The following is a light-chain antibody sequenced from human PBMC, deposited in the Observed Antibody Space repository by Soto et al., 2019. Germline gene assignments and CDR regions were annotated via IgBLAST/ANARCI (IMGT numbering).Light chain of an antibody. CDR3: APCPDSLNVLYV. CDR2: NNN. V-gene: IGLV1-44*01. Sequence: QSVLTQAPSVSATPGQTVTISCSGSSSNIGSNAINWYQQLPGTAPKLLIFNNNQRPSGVPDRFPGSQSGASASLAISGLQSEDECDYSCAPCPDSLNVLYVLATGTTVTVL. J-gene: IGLJ1*01. CDR1: SSNIGSNA.